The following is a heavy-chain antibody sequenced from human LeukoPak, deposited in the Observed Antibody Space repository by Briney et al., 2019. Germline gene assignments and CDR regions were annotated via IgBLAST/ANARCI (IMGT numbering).Heavy chain of an antibody. CDR2: TRNKANSYTT. V-gene: IGHV3-72*01. J-gene: IGHJ4*02. Sequence: PGGSLTLSCAASGFTFSDHYMDWVRQAPGKGLEWVGRTRNKANSYTTEYAASVKGGFTISRDDSKNSLYLQMNSLKTEDTAVYYCARVPYYYDSSGYLPDYWGQGTLVTVSS. CDR3: ARVPYYYDSSGYLPDY. CDR1: GFTFSDHY. D-gene: IGHD3-22*01.